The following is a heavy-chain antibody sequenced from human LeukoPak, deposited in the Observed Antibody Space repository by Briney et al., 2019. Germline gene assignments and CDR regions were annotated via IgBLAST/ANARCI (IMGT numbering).Heavy chain of an antibody. Sequence: QPGGSLRLSCAASGFTFSSYAMSWVRQAPGKGLEWVAFIRYDGSNKYYADSVKGRFTISRDNSKNTLYLQMNSLRAEDTAVYYCARDPYCSSTSCFPLAAFDIWGQGTMVTVSS. J-gene: IGHJ3*02. V-gene: IGHV3-30*02. D-gene: IGHD2-2*01. CDR1: GFTFSSYA. CDR2: IRYDGSNK. CDR3: ARDPYCSSTSCFPLAAFDI.